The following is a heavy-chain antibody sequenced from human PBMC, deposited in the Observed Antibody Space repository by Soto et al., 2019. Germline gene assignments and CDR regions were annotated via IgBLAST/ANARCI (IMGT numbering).Heavy chain of an antibody. CDR2: ISSSSSTI. V-gene: IGHV3-48*02. CDR1: GFTFSSYS. D-gene: IGHD2-2*01. J-gene: IGHJ6*02. CDR3: AGDQRWRYCSSTSCYDSPRNYYYYGMDV. Sequence: LRLSCAASGFTFSSYSMNWVRQAPGKGLEWVSYISSSSSTIYYADSVKGRFTISRDNAKNSLYLQMNSLRDEDTAVYYCAGDQRWRYCSSTSCYDSPRNYYYYGMDVWGQGTTVTVSS.